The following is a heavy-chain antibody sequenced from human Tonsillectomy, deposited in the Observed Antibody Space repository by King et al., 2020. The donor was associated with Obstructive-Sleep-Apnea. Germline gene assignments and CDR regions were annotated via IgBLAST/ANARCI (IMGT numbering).Heavy chain of an antibody. CDR1: GFTFADHT. D-gene: IGHD5-12*01. V-gene: IGHV3-43*01. CDR2: ITKDGGTT. J-gene: IGHJ4*02. Sequence: VQLVESGGVVVQPGESLRLSCAASGFTFADHTMHWVRQAPGKGVEWGSFITKDGGTTYYADSVRGRFTISRSNSKDSLYLQMNSLRTEDTALYYCAKDSDYIIDYWGQGTLVTVSS. CDR3: AKDSDYIIDY.